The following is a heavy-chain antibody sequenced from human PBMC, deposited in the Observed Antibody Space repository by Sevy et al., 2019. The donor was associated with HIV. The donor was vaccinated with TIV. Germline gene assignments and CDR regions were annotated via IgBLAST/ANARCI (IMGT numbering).Heavy chain of an antibody. CDR2: IRYDGTNE. CDR1: GFAFSNHA. J-gene: IGHJ3*02. Sequence: GGSLRLSCAASGFAFSNHAMHWVSQAPGKGLEWVAFIRYDGTNEYYADSVKGRFTISRDNSKNTLYLQMNSLRPEHTAVYYCARDRKVLLVVYAIPFDVFDIWGQGPMVTVSS. CDR3: ARDRKVLLVVYAIPFDVFDI. D-gene: IGHD2-8*02. V-gene: IGHV3-30*02.